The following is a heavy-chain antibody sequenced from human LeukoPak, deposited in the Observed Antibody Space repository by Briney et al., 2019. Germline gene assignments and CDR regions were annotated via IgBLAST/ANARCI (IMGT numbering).Heavy chain of an antibody. Sequence: PGGSLRLSCAASGFTFTSYAMSWVRQAPGKGLEWVSGITGSGGTTYCADFVKGRFTISRDNSKNTLYLQMNSLRAEDTAVYYCAKRGAEVGTTVAPGDYWGQGTLLTVSS. V-gene: IGHV3-23*01. J-gene: IGHJ4*02. D-gene: IGHD1-26*01. CDR3: AKRGAEVGTTVAPGDY. CDR2: ITGSGGTT. CDR1: GFTFTSYA.